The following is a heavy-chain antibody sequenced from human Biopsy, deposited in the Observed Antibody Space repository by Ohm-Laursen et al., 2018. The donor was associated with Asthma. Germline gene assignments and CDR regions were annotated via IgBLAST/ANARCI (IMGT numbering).Heavy chain of an antibody. J-gene: IGHJ6*02. D-gene: IGHD2-21*02. CDR3: ARAVGDFHYYGIDV. V-gene: IGHV1-18*01. Sequence: VKVGGKTSGYTFNSAGITWERQAPGQGLEWMGWISVYNGNTKVAQKLQDRVTMITDTSTSTAYMELRSLRSDDTAVYFCARAVGDFHYYGIDVWGQGTTVT. CDR2: ISVYNGNT. CDR1: GYTFNSAG.